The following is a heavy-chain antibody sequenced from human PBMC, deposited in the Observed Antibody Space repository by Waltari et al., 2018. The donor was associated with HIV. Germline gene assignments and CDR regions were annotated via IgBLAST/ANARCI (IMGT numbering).Heavy chain of an antibody. CDR1: GGSISSSSYY. CDR3: ARRDYYDSSGYSD. V-gene: IGHV4-39*01. Sequence: QLQLQESGPGLVKPSETLSLTCTVSGGSISSSSYYWGWIRQPPGKGLEWIGSIYYSGSTYYNPSLKSRVTISVDTSKNQFSLKLSSVTAADTAVYYCARRDYYDSSGYSDWGQGTLVTVSS. CDR2: IYYSGST. D-gene: IGHD3-22*01. J-gene: IGHJ4*02.